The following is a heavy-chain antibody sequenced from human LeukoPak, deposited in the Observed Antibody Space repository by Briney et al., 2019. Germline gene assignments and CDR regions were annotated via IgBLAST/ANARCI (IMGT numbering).Heavy chain of an antibody. D-gene: IGHD3-10*01. J-gene: IGHJ4*02. CDR1: GFTFSSYG. CDR3: ARATEFGYFDY. CDR2: IWYDGSNK. Sequence: AGGSLRLSCAASGFTFSSYGMHWVRQAPGKGLEWVAVIWYDGSNKYYADSVKGRFTISRDNSKNTLYLQMNSLRAEDTAVYYCARATEFGYFDYWGQGTLVTVSS. V-gene: IGHV3-33*01.